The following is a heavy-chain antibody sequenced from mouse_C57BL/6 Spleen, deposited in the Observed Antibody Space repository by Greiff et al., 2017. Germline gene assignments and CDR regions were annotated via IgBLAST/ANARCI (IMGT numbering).Heavy chain of an antibody. CDR2: IYPSDSNT. D-gene: IGHD3-2*01. V-gene: IGHV1-61*01. Sequence: VQLQQPGAELVKPGSSVKLSCKASGYTFTSYWMDWVKQRPGQGLEWIGNIYPSDSNTNYNQKFKNKATLTVDKSSSTAYMQLSSLTSEDSAVCDCARKGRQGGVDDWGKGTTVTVAS. CDR1: GYTFTSYW. J-gene: IGHJ2*01. CDR3: ARKGRQGGVDD.